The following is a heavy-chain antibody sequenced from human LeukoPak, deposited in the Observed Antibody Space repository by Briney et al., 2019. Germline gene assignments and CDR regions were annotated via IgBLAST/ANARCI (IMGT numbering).Heavy chain of an antibody. CDR1: GFTFDDYG. CDR2: INWNGGST. J-gene: IGHJ4*02. CDR3: ARDRYDFWSGYYIGYYFDY. D-gene: IGHD3-3*01. V-gene: IGHV3-20*04. Sequence: PGGSLRLSCAASGFTFDDYGMSWVRQAPGKGLEWVSGINWNGGSTGYADSVKGRFTISRDNAKNSLYLQMNSLRAEDTAVYYCARDRYDFWSGYYIGYYFDYWGQGTLVTVSS.